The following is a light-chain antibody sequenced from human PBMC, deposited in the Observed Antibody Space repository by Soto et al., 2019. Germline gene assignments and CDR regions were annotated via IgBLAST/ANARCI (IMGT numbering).Light chain of an antibody. Sequence: DIQMTQSPSTLPASVGDRVTITCRASQSISNWLACYQQKPGTAPKVLLYHASNLQSGVPSRFSGSGSGTEFTLTISSLQPDDFATYYCQQYNSYSFGQGTKVDIK. CDR1: QSISNW. CDR2: HAS. J-gene: IGKJ1*01. V-gene: IGKV1-5*01. CDR3: QQYNSYS.